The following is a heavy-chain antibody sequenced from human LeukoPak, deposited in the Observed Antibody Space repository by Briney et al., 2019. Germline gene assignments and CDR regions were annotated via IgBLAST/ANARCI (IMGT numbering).Heavy chain of an antibody. Sequence: ASVKVSCKASGYTFTSYYMHWVRQAPGQGLEWMGIINPSGGSTSYAQKFQGRVTMTRDTSTSTVYMELSSLRSEDTAVYYCATFQWELQAFDIWGQGTMVTVSS. V-gene: IGHV1-46*01. CDR1: GYTFTSYY. CDR3: ATFQWELQAFDI. CDR2: INPSGGST. J-gene: IGHJ3*02. D-gene: IGHD1-26*01.